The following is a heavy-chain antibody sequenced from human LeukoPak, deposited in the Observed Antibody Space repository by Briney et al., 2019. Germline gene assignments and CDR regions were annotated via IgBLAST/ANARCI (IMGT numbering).Heavy chain of an antibody. D-gene: IGHD3-10*01. CDR3: ARQIEAGTQPFDY. CDR2: IYYSGST. Sequence: PSETLSLTCTVSGGSISSYYWSWIRQPPGKGLEWIGYIYYSGSTNYNPSLKSRVTISVDTSKNQFSLKLSSVTAADTAVYYCARQIEAGTQPFDYWGQGTLVTVSS. V-gene: IGHV4-59*08. CDR1: GGSISSYY. J-gene: IGHJ4*02.